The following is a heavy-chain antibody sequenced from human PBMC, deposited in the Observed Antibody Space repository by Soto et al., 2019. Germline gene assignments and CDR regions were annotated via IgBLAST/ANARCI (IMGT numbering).Heavy chain of an antibody. V-gene: IGHV3-53*04. Sequence: GGSLRLSCAASGFTVSSNYMSWVRQAPGKGLEWVSVIYSGGSTYYADSVKGRFTISRHNSKNTLYLQMNSLRAEDTAVYYCARDSGTGPDRDYGGNSGYYYYYGMDVWGQGTTVTVSS. J-gene: IGHJ6*02. D-gene: IGHD4-17*01. CDR2: IYSGGST. CDR1: GFTVSSNY. CDR3: ARDSGTGPDRDYGGNSGYYYYYGMDV.